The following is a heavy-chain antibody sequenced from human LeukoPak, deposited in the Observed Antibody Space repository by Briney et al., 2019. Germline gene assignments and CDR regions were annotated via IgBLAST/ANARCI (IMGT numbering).Heavy chain of an antibody. CDR1: GFTFSKHW. D-gene: IGHD6-19*01. J-gene: IGHJ4*02. CDR2: MNSGGTKI. CDR3: VRDLSGWYYLDF. V-gene: IGHV3-74*01. Sequence: GGSLRLSCAASGFTFSKHWMHWVRQAPGKGLDWVARMNSGGTKINFADSVRGRFTISRDNDKNTVYLHMSSLISEDTALYYCVRDLSGWYYLDFWGQGTLVTVSS.